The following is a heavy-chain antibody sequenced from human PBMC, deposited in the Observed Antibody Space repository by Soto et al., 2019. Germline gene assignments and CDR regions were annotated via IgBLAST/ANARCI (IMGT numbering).Heavy chain of an antibody. CDR3: TTYDYIWGSDRYRWAY. J-gene: IGHJ4*02. Sequence: EVQLVESGGGLVKPGGSLRLSCPASGFTFSNAWMSWVRQAPGKGLEWVARIKSKIDGGTMDHAAPVKGRFTISRDDSKNTLYLQMDSLETEDTAVYYCTTYDYIWGSDRYRWAYWGQGALVTVSS. D-gene: IGHD3-16*02. CDR2: IKSKIDGGTM. CDR1: GFTFSNAW. V-gene: IGHV3-15*01.